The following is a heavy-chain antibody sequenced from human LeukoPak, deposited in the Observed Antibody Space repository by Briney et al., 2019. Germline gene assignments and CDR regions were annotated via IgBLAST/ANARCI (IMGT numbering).Heavy chain of an antibody. CDR2: IKQDGSEK. CDR3: ASSPFNWNDVTFDF. V-gene: IGHV3-7*02. CDR1: GFTFSRYW. Sequence: GGSLRLSCAAPGFTFSRYWMSWARQAPGKGLEWVANIKQDGSEKYYVDSVKGRFTISRDNAKNSLYLQMNSLRAEDTAVYYCASSPFNWNDVTFDFWGQGTLVTVSS. J-gene: IGHJ4*02. D-gene: IGHD1-1*01.